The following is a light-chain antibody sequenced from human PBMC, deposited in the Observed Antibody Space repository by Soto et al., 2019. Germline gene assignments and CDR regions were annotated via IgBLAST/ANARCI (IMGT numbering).Light chain of an antibody. CDR3: QHYGSSLYT. CDR1: HSFSRSY. Sequence: EIVLTQSPGTLSLSPGERATLSCRASHSFSRSYLAWYQQKPNQAPSLLIYGASTRATGIPDRFSGSGSGTDFTLTISRLEPEDFAVYYCQHYGSSLYTFGQGTKVDIK. CDR2: GAS. J-gene: IGKJ2*01. V-gene: IGKV3-20*01.